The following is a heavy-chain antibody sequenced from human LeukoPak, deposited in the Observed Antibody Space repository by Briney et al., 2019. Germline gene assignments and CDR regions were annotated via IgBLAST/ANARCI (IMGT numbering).Heavy chain of an antibody. CDR3: AKAGAQGANWGYFDY. V-gene: IGHV3-23*01. Sequence: GGSLRLSCAASGFTFSSYWMHWVRQAPGKGLEWVSAISGSGGSTYYADSVKGRFTISRDNSKNTLYLQMNSLRAEDTAVYYCAKAGAQGANWGYFDYWGQGTLVTVSS. D-gene: IGHD7-27*01. CDR2: ISGSGGST. CDR1: GFTFSSYW. J-gene: IGHJ4*02.